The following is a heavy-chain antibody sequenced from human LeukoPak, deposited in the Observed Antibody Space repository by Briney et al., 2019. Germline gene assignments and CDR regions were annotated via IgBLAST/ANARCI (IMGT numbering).Heavy chain of an antibody. Sequence: ASVKVSCKASGYTFTSYGISWVRQAPGQGLEWMGWISAYNGNTNYAQKLQGRVTMTTDTSTSTAYMELRSLRSDDTAVYYCARSTSYSSGWYYFDYWGQGTLVTVSP. J-gene: IGHJ4*02. D-gene: IGHD6-19*01. CDR1: GYTFTSYG. CDR3: ARSTSYSSGWYYFDY. CDR2: ISAYNGNT. V-gene: IGHV1-18*01.